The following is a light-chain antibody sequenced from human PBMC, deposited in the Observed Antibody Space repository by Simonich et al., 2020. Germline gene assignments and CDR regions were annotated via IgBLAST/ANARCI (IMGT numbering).Light chain of an antibody. CDR3: QQYNSYWT. CDR1: QSISSY. V-gene: IGKV1-39*01. J-gene: IGKJ1*01. CDR2: AAS. Sequence: DIQMTQSPSSLSASVGERVTITCRASQSISSYLNWYQQKPGKAPKLLIYAASSLQSGVPSRFSGSGSGTDFTLTISSLQPEDFATYYCQQYNSYWTFGQGTKVEIK.